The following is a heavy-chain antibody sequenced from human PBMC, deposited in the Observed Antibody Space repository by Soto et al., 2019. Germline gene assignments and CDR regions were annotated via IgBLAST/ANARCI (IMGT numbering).Heavy chain of an antibody. V-gene: IGHV2-5*01. CDR3: AHRPTGWYLFDH. CDR1: GFSLRTNGAG. D-gene: IGHD6-19*01. CDR2: IYGNNDK. J-gene: IGHJ4*02. Sequence: QITLKESGPTVVKPTQTLTLTCTVSGFSLRTNGAGVGWIRQPPGEAPEWLALIYGNNDKRYSPFLNSRLTITKDASKNQVVLTMTNMDPVDTGTYYCAHRPTGWYLFDHWGQGTLVTVSS.